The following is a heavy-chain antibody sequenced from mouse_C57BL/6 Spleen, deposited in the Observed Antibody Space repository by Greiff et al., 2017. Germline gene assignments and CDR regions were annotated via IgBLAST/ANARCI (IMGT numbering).Heavy chain of an antibody. CDR3: ARADDYDPYWYFDV. CDR1: GFTFSSYA. D-gene: IGHD2-4*01. CDR2: ISDGGSYT. Sequence: EVMLVESGGGLVKPGGSLKLSCAASGFTFSSYAMSWVRQTPEKRLEWVATISDGGSYTYYPDNVKGRFTISRDNAKNNLYLQMGHLKSEDTAMYYSARADDYDPYWYFDVWGTGTTVTVSS. J-gene: IGHJ1*03. V-gene: IGHV5-4*03.